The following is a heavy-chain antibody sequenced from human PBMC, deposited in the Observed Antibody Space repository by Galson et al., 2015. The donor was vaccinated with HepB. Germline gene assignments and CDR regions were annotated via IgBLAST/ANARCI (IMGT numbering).Heavy chain of an antibody. J-gene: IGHJ3*02. V-gene: IGHV3-11*01. CDR1: GFTFSDYY. CDR2: ISSSGSTI. D-gene: IGHD2-15*01. Sequence: SLRLSCAASGFTFSDYYMSWIRQAPGKGLEWVSYISSSGSTIYYAGSVKGRFTISRDNAKNSLYLQMNSLRAEDTAVYYCARDQVVVAAIGAFDIWGQGTMVTVSS. CDR3: ARDQVVVAAIGAFDI.